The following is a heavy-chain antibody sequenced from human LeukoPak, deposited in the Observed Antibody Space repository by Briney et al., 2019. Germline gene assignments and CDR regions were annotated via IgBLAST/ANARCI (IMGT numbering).Heavy chain of an antibody. Sequence: ASVKVSCKASGGTFSSYAISWVRQVPGQGLEWMGGIIPIFGTANYAQKFQGRVTITADKSTSTAYMELSSLRSEDTAVYYCASSHDYGDYVRWFDPWGQGTLVTVSS. D-gene: IGHD4-17*01. V-gene: IGHV1-69*06. J-gene: IGHJ5*02. CDR2: IIPIFGTA. CDR3: ASSHDYGDYVRWFDP. CDR1: GGTFSSYA.